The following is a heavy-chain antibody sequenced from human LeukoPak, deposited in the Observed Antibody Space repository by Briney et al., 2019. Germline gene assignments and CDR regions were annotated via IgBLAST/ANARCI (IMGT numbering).Heavy chain of an antibody. CDR2: ISYEGSSE. V-gene: IGHV3-30*18. D-gene: IGHD6-19*01. Sequence: GKSLRLSCAASGFTFSNYGMHWVRQAPGKGLEWVAMISYEGSSEYYADSVKGRFTISRDTSKNTLYLEMNSLRVEDTAVYHWAKVLLGGGWHNYSTPGAQETLVTVPS. J-gene: IGHJ5*02. CDR3: AKVLLGGGWHNYSTP. CDR1: GFTFSNYG.